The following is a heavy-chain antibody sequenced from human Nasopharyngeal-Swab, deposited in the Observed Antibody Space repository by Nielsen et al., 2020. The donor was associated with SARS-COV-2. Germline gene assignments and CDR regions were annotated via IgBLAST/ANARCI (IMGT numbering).Heavy chain of an antibody. CDR1: GGSISSSSYY. CDR3: ARQQWLVYFDY. V-gene: IGHV4-39*01. J-gene: IGHJ4*02. D-gene: IGHD6-19*01. Sequence: SETLSLTCTVSGGSISSSSYYWGWIRPPPGKGLEWIGSIYYSGSTYYNPSLKSRVTISVDTSKNQFSLKLSSVTAADTAVYYCARQQWLVYFDYWGQGTLVTVSS. CDR2: IYYSGST.